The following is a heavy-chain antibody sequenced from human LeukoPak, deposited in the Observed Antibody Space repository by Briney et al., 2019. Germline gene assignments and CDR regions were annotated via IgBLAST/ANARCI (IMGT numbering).Heavy chain of an antibody. V-gene: IGHV1-46*01. J-gene: IGHJ4*02. CDR3: ARSSSGSYLDY. Sequence: ASVKVSCKASGYTFTGYYMHWVRQAPGQGLEWMGIINPSGGSTTYAQKFQGRVTMTRDTSTSTVYMELSSLRSEDTAVYYCARSSSGSYLDYWGQGTLVTVSS. CDR1: GYTFTGYY. CDR2: INPSGGST. D-gene: IGHD1-26*01.